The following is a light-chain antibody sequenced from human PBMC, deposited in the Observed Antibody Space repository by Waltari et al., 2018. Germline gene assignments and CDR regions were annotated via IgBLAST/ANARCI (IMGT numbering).Light chain of an antibody. V-gene: IGKV1-33*01. CDR3: QQYEYLPT. J-gene: IGKJ3*01. CDR1: HGISIC. Sequence: DIQMTQSPSSLSASVGDRVTITCHASHGISICLNWYQQKPGKAPNLLIYGASNLETGVPSRFSGSGSGTDFNLTISSLQPEDIATYYCQQYEYLPTFGPGTKVDIK. CDR2: GAS.